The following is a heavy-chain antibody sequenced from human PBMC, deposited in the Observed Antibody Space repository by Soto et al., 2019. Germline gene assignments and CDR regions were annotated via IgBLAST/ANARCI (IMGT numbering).Heavy chain of an antibody. J-gene: IGHJ6*02. Sequence: PGGSLRLSCAASGFTFSSYNMNWVRQAPGKGLEWVSYISSSSSYIYYADSVKGRFTISRDNAKNSLYLQMNSLRAEDTAVYYCARISGGEAARRLSYYYYGMDVWGQGTTVTVSS. V-gene: IGHV3-21*05. CDR2: ISSSSSYI. CDR1: GFTFSSYN. CDR3: ARISGGEAARRLSYYYYGMDV. D-gene: IGHD6-6*01.